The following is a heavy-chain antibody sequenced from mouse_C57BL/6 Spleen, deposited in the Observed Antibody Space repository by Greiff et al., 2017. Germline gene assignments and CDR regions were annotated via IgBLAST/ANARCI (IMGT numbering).Heavy chain of an antibody. D-gene: IGHD1-1*01. J-gene: IGHJ1*03. CDR2: ISSGRSTI. CDR3: ARSYGSSYVYWYFDV. Sequence: EVQLQESGGGLVKPGGSLKLSCAASGFTFSDYGMHWVRQAPEKGLEWVAYISSGRSTIYYADTVKGRFTISRDNAKNTLFLQMTSLRSEDTAMYYCARSYGSSYVYWYFDVWGTGTTVTVSS. V-gene: IGHV5-17*01. CDR1: GFTFSDYG.